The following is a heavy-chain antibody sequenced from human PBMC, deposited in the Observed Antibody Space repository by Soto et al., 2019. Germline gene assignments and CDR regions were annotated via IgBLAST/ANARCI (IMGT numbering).Heavy chain of an antibody. Sequence: EVQLVESGGVVVQPGGSLRLSCAASGFTFDDYTMHWVRQAPGKGLEWVSLISWDGGSTYYADSVKGRFTISRDNSKNSLYLQMNSLRTEDTALYYCAKDRYYGPGSYLDYWGQGTLVTVSS. CDR1: GFTFDDYT. CDR3: AKDRYYGPGSYLDY. D-gene: IGHD3-10*01. V-gene: IGHV3-43*01. CDR2: ISWDGGST. J-gene: IGHJ4*02.